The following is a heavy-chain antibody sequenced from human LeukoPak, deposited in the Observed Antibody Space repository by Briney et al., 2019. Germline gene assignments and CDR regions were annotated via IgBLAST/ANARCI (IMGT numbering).Heavy chain of an antibody. V-gene: IGHV3-23*01. CDR3: AELGITMIGGV. CDR2: ISGNVVST. J-gene: IGHJ6*04. CDR1: GFTFRSYA. D-gene: IGHD3-10*02. Sequence: PGGSLRLSCAASGFTFRSYAMNWVRQAPGKGLEWVSAISGNVVSTYYADSVKGRFTISRDNSKNSLYLQMNSLRAEDTAVYYCAELGITMIGGVWGKGTTVTISS.